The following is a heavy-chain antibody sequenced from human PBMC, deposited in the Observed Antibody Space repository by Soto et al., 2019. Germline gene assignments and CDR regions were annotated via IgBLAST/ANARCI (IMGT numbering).Heavy chain of an antibody. Sequence: QVQLVESGGGVVQPGRSLRLSCAASGFTFSSYAMHWVRQAPGKGLEWVAVISYDGSNKYYADSVKGRFTISRDNSKNTLYLQMSSLRAEDTAVYYCARGPRYSSSLDYWGQGSLVTVSS. CDR3: ARGPRYSSSLDY. D-gene: IGHD6-13*01. J-gene: IGHJ4*02. CDR1: GFTFSSYA. V-gene: IGHV3-30-3*01. CDR2: ISYDGSNK.